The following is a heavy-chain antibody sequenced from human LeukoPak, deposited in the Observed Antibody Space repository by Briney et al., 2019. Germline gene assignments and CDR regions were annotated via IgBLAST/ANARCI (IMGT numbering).Heavy chain of an antibody. CDR1: GFTFNTYA. D-gene: IGHD6-6*01. CDR3: ARHRSSWLIDY. J-gene: IGHJ4*02. CDR2: ISDSGGNT. Sequence: GGSLRLSCAASGFTFNTYAMSWVRQAPWERLQWVSGISDSGGNTYYADSVRGRFTISRDNSKNTLYLQMNSLRAEDTAVYYCARHRSSWLIDYWGQGTLATVSS. V-gene: IGHV3-23*01.